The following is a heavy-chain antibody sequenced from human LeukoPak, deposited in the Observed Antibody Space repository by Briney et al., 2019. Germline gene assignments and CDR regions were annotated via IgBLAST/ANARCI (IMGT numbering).Heavy chain of an antibody. Sequence: GGSLRLSCAASGFTFDDYGMSWVRQAPGKGLEWVSGINWNGGSTGYADSVKGRFTISRDNAKNSLYLQMNSLRAEDTALYYCARDRTYDYVWGSYRSPPYFDYWGQEPWSPSPQ. V-gene: IGHV3-20*04. CDR1: GFTFDDYG. CDR2: INWNGGST. CDR3: ARDRTYDYVWGSYRSPPYFDY. J-gene: IGHJ4*01. D-gene: IGHD3-16*02.